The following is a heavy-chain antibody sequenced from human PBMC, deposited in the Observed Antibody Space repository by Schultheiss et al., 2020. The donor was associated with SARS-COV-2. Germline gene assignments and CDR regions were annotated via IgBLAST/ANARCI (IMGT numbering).Heavy chain of an antibody. CDR2: IRSKAYGGTT. D-gene: IGHD3-3*01. Sequence: GGSLRLSCTASGFTFGDYAMSWFRQAPGKGLEWVGFIRSKAYGGTTEYAASVKGRFTISRDDSKSIAYLQMNSLKTEDTAVYYCTRDSNPTIFGVGDYYYYYMDVWGKGTTVTVSS. J-gene: IGHJ6*03. CDR3: TRDSNPTIFGVGDYYYYYMDV. V-gene: IGHV3-49*03. CDR1: GFTFGDYA.